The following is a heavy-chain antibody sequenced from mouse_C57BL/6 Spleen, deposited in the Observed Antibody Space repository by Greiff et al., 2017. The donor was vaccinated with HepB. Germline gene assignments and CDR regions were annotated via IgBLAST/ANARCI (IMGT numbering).Heavy chain of an antibody. CDR1: GYTFTSYW. D-gene: IGHD2-3*01. CDR2: IYPGSGST. V-gene: IGHV1-55*01. J-gene: IGHJ1*03. CDR3: ARCGYYPNRYFGV. Sequence: QVQLQQPGAELVKPGASVKMSCKASGYTFTSYWITWVKQRPGQGLEWIGDIYPGSGSTNYTEKFKSKATLTVDTSSSTAYMQLSSLTSEDSAVYYCARCGYYPNRYFGVGGTGTTVTDS.